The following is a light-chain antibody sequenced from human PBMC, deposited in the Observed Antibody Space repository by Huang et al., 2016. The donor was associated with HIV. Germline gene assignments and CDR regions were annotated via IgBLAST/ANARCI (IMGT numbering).Light chain of an antibody. J-gene: IGKJ2*01. CDR1: QSIREY. CDR3: QQTYGTPTT. CDR2: VAS. V-gene: IGKV1-39*01. Sequence: DIQMTQSPSSLSASVGDRVTITCRASQSIREYVHWYQQKPGKAPNLLIYVASTLQSGVPSRFSGSGSGKDFTLTIRSLQPEDFATYYCQQTYGTPTTFGQGTKLDIK.